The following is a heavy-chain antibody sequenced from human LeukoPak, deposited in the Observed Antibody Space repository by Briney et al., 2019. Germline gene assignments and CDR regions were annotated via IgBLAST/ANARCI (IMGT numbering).Heavy chain of an antibody. D-gene: IGHD6-19*01. Sequence: ASVKVSCKVSGYTLTELSMHWVRQAPGKGLEWMGGFDPEDGETIYAQKFQGRVTMTEDASTDTAYMELSSLRSEDTAVYYCARGPPIAQWLQREDYWGQGTLVTVSS. CDR2: FDPEDGET. J-gene: IGHJ4*02. CDR1: GYTLTELS. V-gene: IGHV1-24*01. CDR3: ARGPPIAQWLQREDY.